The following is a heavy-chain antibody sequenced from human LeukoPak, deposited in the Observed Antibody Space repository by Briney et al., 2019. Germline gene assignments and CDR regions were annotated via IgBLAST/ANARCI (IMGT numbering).Heavy chain of an antibody. CDR1: GFSVGTNY. CDR3: ASTTVTSDY. Sequence: GGSLRLSCVPSGFSVGTNYMTWVRQAPGKGLEWVSVIYSGDNADSVKGRFTISRDTPKNTLYLQMNSLRAEDTAVYYCASTTVTSDYWGQGTLVTVSS. CDR2: IYSGD. J-gene: IGHJ4*02. D-gene: IGHD4-17*01. V-gene: IGHV3-53*01.